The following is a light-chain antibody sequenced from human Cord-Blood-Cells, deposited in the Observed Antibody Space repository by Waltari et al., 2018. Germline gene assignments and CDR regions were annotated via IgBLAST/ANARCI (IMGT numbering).Light chain of an antibody. V-gene: IGLV2-8*01. CDR2: AVS. CDR1: SGDVGGYNY. Sequence: QSALTQPPSASGSPGQSVTIPCTGTSGDVGGYNYVSWYQQHPGKAPKLMIYAVSKRPSGVPDRFSGSKSSNTASLTVSGLQAEDEADYYCSSYAGSNNVFGTGTKVTVL. J-gene: IGLJ1*01. CDR3: SSYAGSNNV.